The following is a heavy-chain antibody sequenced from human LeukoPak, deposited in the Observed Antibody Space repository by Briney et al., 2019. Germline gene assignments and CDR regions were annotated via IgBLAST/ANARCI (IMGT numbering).Heavy chain of an antibody. CDR1: GGSISSYY. J-gene: IGHJ6*03. V-gene: IGHV4-4*07. CDR2: IYTSGST. Sequence: ETLSLTCTVSGGSISSYYWSWIRQPAGKGLEWIGRIYTSGSTNYNPSLKSRVTISVDTSKNQFSLKLSSVTAADTAVYYCARVGTYCSSTSCYPEGYYYYYMDVWGKGTTVTVSS. CDR3: ARVGTYCSSTSCYPEGYYYYYMDV. D-gene: IGHD2-2*01.